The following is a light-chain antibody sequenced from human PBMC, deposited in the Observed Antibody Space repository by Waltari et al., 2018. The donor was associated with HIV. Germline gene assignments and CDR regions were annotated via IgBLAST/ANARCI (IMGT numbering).Light chain of an antibody. Sequence: DIVMTQSPDSLAVSLGERATINCKSSQSVLYSSNNKNYLAWYQQKPGQPPKLLNCWACTRGSGVPDRFSGSGSGTDCTLTISSLRAEDVAVYYGQQYYDTQFTFGPGTRVDIK. CDR2: WAC. CDR1: QSVLYSSNNKNY. V-gene: IGKV4-1*01. J-gene: IGKJ3*01. CDR3: QQYYDTQFT.